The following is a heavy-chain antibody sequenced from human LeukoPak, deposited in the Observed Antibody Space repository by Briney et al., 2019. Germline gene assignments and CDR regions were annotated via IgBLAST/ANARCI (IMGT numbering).Heavy chain of an antibody. CDR1: GGSINNYY. V-gene: IGHV4-59*01. J-gene: IGHJ5*02. D-gene: IGHD6-19*01. Sequence: SETLSLTCTVSGGSINNYYWTWIRQPPGKGLEWIGYIYYSGSTNYNPSLKSRVTISIDTSKNQFSLKLTSVTAADTAVYYCARDTYLGYSSGWDNWFDPWGQGTLVTVSS. CDR3: ARDTYLGYSSGWDNWFDP. CDR2: IYYSGST.